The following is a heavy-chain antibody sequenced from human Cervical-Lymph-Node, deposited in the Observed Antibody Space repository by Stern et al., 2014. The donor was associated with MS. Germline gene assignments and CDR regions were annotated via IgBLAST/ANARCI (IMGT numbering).Heavy chain of an antibody. CDR2: IIPISGTT. CDR1: GGDFKNYG. Sequence: VQLGESEAEVKKPGSSVKVSCKASGGDFKNYGISWVRQAPGQGLEWMGRIIPISGTTKYAQKFQGRVTITADESTSTAYLELSTLRSEDTAIYYCAREWRTPKITTSPLYWGQGTLVTVSS. D-gene: IGHD1-14*01. J-gene: IGHJ4*02. V-gene: IGHV1-69*15. CDR3: AREWRTPKITTSPLY.